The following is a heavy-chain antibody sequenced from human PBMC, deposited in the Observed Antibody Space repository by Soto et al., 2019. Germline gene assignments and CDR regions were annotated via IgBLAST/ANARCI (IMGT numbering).Heavy chain of an antibody. CDR3: ARVFAAPMIVAYFDY. V-gene: IGHV1-18*01. Sequence: QVQLVQSGAEVKKPGASVKVSCKASGYTFTSYGISWVRQAPGQGLEWMAWISAYNGNTNYAQKLQGRVTMTTDTSTSTAYMELRSLRSDDTAVYYCARVFAAPMIVAYFDYWGQGTLVTVSS. D-gene: IGHD3-22*01. CDR1: GYTFTSYG. CDR2: ISAYNGNT. J-gene: IGHJ4*02.